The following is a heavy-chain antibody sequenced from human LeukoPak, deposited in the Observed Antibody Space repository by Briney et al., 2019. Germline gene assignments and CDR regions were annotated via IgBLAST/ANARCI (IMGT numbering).Heavy chain of an antibody. CDR3: ARGIRYVRADY. CDR1: GYTFTSYG. V-gene: IGHV1-18*01. Sequence: ASVKVSCKASGYTFTSYGITWVRQAPGQGLEWMGWINTYNGNTNYAQKLQGRVTMTTDTSTSTAYMELRSLRSDDTAVYYCARGIRYVRADYWGQGTLVTVSS. J-gene: IGHJ4*02. CDR2: INTYNGNT. D-gene: IGHD5-12*01.